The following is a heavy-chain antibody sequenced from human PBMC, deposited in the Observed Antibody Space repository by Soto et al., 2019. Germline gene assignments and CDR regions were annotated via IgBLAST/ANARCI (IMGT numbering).Heavy chain of an antibody. V-gene: IGHV4-59*12. CDR1: K. CDR3: ASYCISDACDGFRP. D-gene: IGHD2-2*01. Sequence: KWSWLRQPPGKGLEWIGYIYYSGSTNYNPSLKSRVTMAVDTSKNQFSLRLSSVAAADTAVYYCASYCISDACDGFRPWAPVTLFLVS. J-gene: IGHJ5*02. CDR2: IYYSGST.